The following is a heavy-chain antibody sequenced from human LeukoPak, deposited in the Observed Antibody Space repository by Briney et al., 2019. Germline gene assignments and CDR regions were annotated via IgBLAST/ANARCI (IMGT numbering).Heavy chain of an antibody. CDR1: GFSFRNYD. D-gene: IGHD6-13*01. V-gene: IGHV3-13*01. Sequence: GGSLRLSCSASGFSFRNYDMQWVRQPTGKGLEWVSAVGTGGDTYYAGPGKGRFTAVRENAKNTLYLQMNSLRAGDTAMYYCARRSAAAGIDAFDIWGQGTMVTVSS. CDR2: VGTGGDT. CDR3: ARRSAAAGIDAFDI. J-gene: IGHJ3*02.